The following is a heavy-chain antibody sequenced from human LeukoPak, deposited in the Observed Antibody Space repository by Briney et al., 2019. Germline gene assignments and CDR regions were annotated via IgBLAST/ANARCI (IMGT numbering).Heavy chain of an antibody. J-gene: IGHJ6*03. Sequence: ASVKVSCKASGYTFTSYDINWVRQATGQGLEWMGWMNPNSGNTGYAQKFQGRVTMTRNTSISTAYIELSSLRSEDTAVYYCARVNYMQAPRGGYYCYYYMDVWGKGTTVTVSS. D-gene: IGHD1-7*01. CDR2: MNPNSGNT. V-gene: IGHV1-8*01. CDR3: ARVNYMQAPRGGYYCYYYMDV. CDR1: GYTFTSYD.